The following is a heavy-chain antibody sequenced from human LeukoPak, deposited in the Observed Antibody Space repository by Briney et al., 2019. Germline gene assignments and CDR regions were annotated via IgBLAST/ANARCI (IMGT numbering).Heavy chain of an antibody. V-gene: IGHV1-18*01. D-gene: IGHD2-21*01. J-gene: IGHJ4*02. CDR3: VRDERAVTAGGEYYFDH. CDR1: GYTFTSDG. CDR2: ISNYNGNT. Sequence: GASVKVSCKASGYTFTSDGVSWVRQAPGQGLEWVGWISNYNGNTHSAPKFQGRVTMTTDTFTSTAYMELRSLTSGDTAVYFCVRDERAVTAGGEYYFDHWGQGTLVTVSS.